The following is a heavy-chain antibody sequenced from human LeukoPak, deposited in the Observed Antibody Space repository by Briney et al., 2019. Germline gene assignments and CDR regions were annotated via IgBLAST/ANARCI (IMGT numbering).Heavy chain of an antibody. CDR3: AKDTYSYDSSGYYRFDP. CDR2: VSGTGNST. D-gene: IGHD3-22*01. J-gene: IGHJ5*02. Sequence: GGSLRLSCAVSGFTFSNYAMGWVRQAPGKGLDWVSGVSGTGNSTYSADSVKGRFTISRDNSKNTLYLQMNSLRAGDTAVYYCAKDTYSYDSSGYYRFDPWGQGTLVTVSS. V-gene: IGHV3-23*01. CDR1: GFTFSNYA.